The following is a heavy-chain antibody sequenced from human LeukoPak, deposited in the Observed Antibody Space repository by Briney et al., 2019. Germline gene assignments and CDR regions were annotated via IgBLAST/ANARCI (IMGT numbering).Heavy chain of an antibody. J-gene: IGHJ4*02. V-gene: IGHV3-21*01. CDR2: ISSSSSSI. D-gene: IGHD4-11*01. CDR3: ARLADYGNYGPREYLDF. CDR1: GFTFSNYG. Sequence: GGSLRLSCAASGFTFSNYGMNWGRQAPGKGLEWVSSISSSSSSIYYADSLKGRFTISRDNAKTSLYLQMNSLRAEDTAVYYCARLADYGNYGPREYLDFWGQGTLVTVSS.